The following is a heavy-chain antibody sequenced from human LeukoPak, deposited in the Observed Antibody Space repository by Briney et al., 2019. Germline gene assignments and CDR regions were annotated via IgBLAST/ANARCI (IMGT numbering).Heavy chain of an antibody. CDR1: GGSFSGYY. V-gene: IGHV4-34*01. J-gene: IGHJ4*02. CDR3: ARTVSYYGSGSYYRN. CDR2: INHSGST. D-gene: IGHD3-10*01. Sequence: SETLSLTCAVYGGSFSGYYWSWIRQPPGKGLEWIGEINHSGSTNYNPSLKSRVTISVDTSKNQFSLKLSSVTAADTAVYYCARTVSYYGSGSYYRNWGQGTLVTVSS.